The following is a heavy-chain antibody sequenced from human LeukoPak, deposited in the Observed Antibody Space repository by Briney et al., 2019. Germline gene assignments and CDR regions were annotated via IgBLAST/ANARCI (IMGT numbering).Heavy chain of an antibody. Sequence: SETLSLTCAVYGGPFSGYYWSWIRQPPGKGLEWIGEINHSGSTNYNPSLRSRVTISGDTSKNQFSLKLSSVTAADTAVYFCARVGYSYVINDWSRTGLGAYPTKYYYHMDVWGKGTTVTVSS. CDR3: ARVGYSYVINDWSRTGLGAYPTKYYYHMDV. CDR1: GGPFSGYY. J-gene: IGHJ6*03. V-gene: IGHV4-34*01. CDR2: INHSGST. D-gene: IGHD5-18*01.